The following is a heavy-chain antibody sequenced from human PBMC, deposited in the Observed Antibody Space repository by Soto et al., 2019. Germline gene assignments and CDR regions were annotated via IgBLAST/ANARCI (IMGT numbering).Heavy chain of an antibody. D-gene: IGHD6-19*01. CDR3: ARVSAVSAEYYFDY. J-gene: IGHJ4*02. CDR2: ILHNGNA. CDR1: GASVTSTGYY. V-gene: IGHV4-30-4*01. Sequence: QVQLRESGPGLMRPSQTLSLTCTVSGASVTSTGYYWTWIRQSPGKGLEWLGYILHNGNADYSPSLATRLSISLDSSKNQFSLKVTSVSAADTAIYFCARVSAVSAEYYFDYWGQGALVTVSS.